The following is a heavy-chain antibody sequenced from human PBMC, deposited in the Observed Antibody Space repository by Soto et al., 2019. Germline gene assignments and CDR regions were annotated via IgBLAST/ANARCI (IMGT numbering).Heavy chain of an antibody. Sequence: ASVKVSCKASGYTFTSYGISWVRQAPGQGLEWMGWISAYNGNTNYAQKLQGRVTMTTDTSTSTAYMELRSLRSDDTAVYYCARRGSATVTNYYYYYGMDVGGQGTTVTVSS. CDR1: GYTFTSYG. CDR3: ARRGSATVTNYYYYYGMDV. V-gene: IGHV1-18*01. CDR2: ISAYNGNT. D-gene: IGHD4-4*01. J-gene: IGHJ6*02.